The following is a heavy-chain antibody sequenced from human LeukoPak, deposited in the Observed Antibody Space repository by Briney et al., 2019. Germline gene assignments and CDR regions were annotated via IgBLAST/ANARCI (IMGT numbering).Heavy chain of an antibody. CDR1: GYTFTGYY. CDR3: ARYDIVVVPAAIPTYYFDY. D-gene: IGHD2-2*02. CDR2: INPNSGGT. J-gene: IGHJ4*02. V-gene: IGHV1-2*02. Sequence: ASVKVSCKASGYTFTGYYMHWVRQAPGQGLEWMGWINPNSGGTNYAQKFQGRVTMTRDTSISTAYMELSRLRSDDTAVYYCARYDIVVVPAAIPTYYFDYWGQGTLVTASS.